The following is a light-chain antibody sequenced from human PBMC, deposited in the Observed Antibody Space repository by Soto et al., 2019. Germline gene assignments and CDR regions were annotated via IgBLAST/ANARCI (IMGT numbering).Light chain of an antibody. Sequence: QSVLTQPPSASGAPGQRVTISCSGSTSNIGTNYVYWYHQLPGTAPKLLISRNNQRPSGVPDRFSGSKSGTSASLTVSGLQAEDEADYYCSSYAGSNNYVFGTGTKVTVL. CDR1: TSNIGTNY. V-gene: IGLV1-47*01. CDR2: RNN. J-gene: IGLJ1*01. CDR3: SSYAGSNNYV.